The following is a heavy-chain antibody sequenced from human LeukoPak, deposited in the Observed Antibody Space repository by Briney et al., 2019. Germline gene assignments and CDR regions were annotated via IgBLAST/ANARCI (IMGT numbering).Heavy chain of an antibody. CDR3: ASNVEGGRDY. Sequence: SETLSLTCTVSGGSISIYYWSWIRQPPGKGLEWIGYINYSGSTNYNPSLKSRVTISVDTSKNQFSLKLSSVTAADTAVYYCASNVEGGRDYWGQGTLVTVSS. CDR1: GGSISIYY. V-gene: IGHV4-59*01. J-gene: IGHJ4*02. CDR2: INYSGST. D-gene: IGHD1-26*01.